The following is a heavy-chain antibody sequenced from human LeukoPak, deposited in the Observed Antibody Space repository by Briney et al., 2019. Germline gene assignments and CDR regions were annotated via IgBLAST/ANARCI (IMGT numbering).Heavy chain of an antibody. CDR2: IYYSGST. J-gene: IGHJ3*02. CDR1: GGSISSSSYY. D-gene: IGHD1-1*01. Sequence: SETLSLTFTVSGGSISSSSYYWGWIRQPPGKGLEWIGSIYYSGSTSYNPSLKSRVTISVDTSKNQFSLRLSSVTAADTAVYYCARTTGRGAFDIWGQGTMVTVSS. CDR3: ARTTGRGAFDI. V-gene: IGHV4-39*07.